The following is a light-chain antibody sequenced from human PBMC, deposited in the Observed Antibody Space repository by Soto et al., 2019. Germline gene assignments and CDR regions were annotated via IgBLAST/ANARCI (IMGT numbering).Light chain of an antibody. CDR1: QSVTSNY. CDR3: QLYGSPSWT. CDR2: AAS. V-gene: IGKV3-20*01. Sequence: EIVVAQSPVTRSLSRGEVSILAGSASQSVTSNYLAWYQQKPGQAPRILIFAASSRATGIPDKFSGSGSGTDFTLTIRRLEPDDFAVYYCQLYGSPSWTFGQGTKVDIK. J-gene: IGKJ1*01.